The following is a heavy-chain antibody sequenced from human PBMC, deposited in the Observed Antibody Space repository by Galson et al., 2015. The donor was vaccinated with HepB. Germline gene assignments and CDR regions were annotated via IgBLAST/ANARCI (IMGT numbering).Heavy chain of an antibody. CDR2: ISGSGGST. V-gene: IGHV3-23*01. J-gene: IGHJ3*01. CDR1: GFTFSSYA. Sequence: SLRLSCAASGFTFSSYAMSWVRQAPGKGLEWVSAISGSGGSTYYADSVKGRFTISRDNSKNTLYLQMNSLKAEDTAVYYCAKVGQQLVQPTVFIDYWGQGTMVTVSS. CDR3: AKVGQQLVQPTVFIDY. D-gene: IGHD6-13*01.